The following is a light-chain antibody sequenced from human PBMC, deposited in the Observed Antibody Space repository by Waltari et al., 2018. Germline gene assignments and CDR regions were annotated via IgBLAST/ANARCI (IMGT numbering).Light chain of an antibody. J-gene: IGLJ2*01. CDR3: QAWDSSTAE. Sequence: SYELTQAPPVSVSPGQTASITCPGDKLGDKYACWYQQKPGQSPVLVIYDDRKRPSGIPERFSGSNSGNTATLTISGTQAMDEADYFCQAWDSSTAEFGGGTKLTVL. CDR1: KLGDKY. CDR2: DDR. V-gene: IGLV3-1*01.